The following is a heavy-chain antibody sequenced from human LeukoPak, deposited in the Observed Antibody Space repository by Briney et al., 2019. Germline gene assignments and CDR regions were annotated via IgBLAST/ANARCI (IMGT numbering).Heavy chain of an antibody. Sequence: PGGSLRLPCAASGFTFSTYWMYWFRQAPGKGLVWVSRISSDGTTTHYAGSVKGRFTISRDNARNTVYLQMNSLRVEDTAVYYCARVSGPSSFWGQGTLVTVSS. CDR3: ARVSGPSSF. V-gene: IGHV3-74*01. CDR2: ISSDGTTT. J-gene: IGHJ1*01. D-gene: IGHD6-25*01. CDR1: GFTFSTYW.